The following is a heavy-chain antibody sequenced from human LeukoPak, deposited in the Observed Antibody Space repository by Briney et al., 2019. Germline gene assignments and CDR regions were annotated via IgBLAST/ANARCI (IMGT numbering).Heavy chain of an antibody. Sequence: GGSLSHSCAASGFTVSSYFVSWVRQAPGKGLEWVSLTYSGGTTDYADSVKGRFTVSRDNSKNTLYLQMNSLRAEDTAMYYCARDDVPVIWGQGTLVTVSS. CDR2: TYSGGTT. J-gene: IGHJ4*02. V-gene: IGHV3-53*01. D-gene: IGHD2/OR15-2a*01. CDR3: ARDDVPVI. CDR1: GFTVSSYF.